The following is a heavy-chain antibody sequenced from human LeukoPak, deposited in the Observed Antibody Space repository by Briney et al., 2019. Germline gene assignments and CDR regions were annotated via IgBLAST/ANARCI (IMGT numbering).Heavy chain of an antibody. Sequence: ASVKVSCKASGYTLTSYAMHWVRQAPGQRLEWMGWINAGNGNTKYSQKFQGRVTITRDTSASTAYVELSSLRSEDTAVYYCARGDYYGSGSYYPSYWGQGTLVTVSS. D-gene: IGHD3-10*01. CDR1: GYTLTSYA. CDR2: INAGNGNT. J-gene: IGHJ4*02. V-gene: IGHV1-3*01. CDR3: ARGDYYGSGSYYPSY.